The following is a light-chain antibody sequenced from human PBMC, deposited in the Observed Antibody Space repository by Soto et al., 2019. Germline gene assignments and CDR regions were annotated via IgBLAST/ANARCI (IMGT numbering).Light chain of an antibody. Sequence: QSALTQPASMSGSPGQSITISCTGTNSDVGGYNSVSWYQQHPGKAPKVMIYEVSNRPSGVSNRFSGSKSGNTASLTISGLQAEDEADYYCSSYTSSSTLVFGTGTKATVL. CDR1: NSDVGGYNS. CDR2: EVS. V-gene: IGLV2-14*01. CDR3: SSYTSSSTLV. J-gene: IGLJ1*01.